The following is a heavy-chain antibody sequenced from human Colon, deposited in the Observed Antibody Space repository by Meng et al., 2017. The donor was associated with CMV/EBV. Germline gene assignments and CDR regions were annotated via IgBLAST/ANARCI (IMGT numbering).Heavy chain of an antibody. J-gene: IGHJ4*02. Sequence: ASVKVSCKASGYKFNDFGITWVRQAPGQGLEWVGWITTYNGNTEYNQKFRDRVTMTTDTSTSTAYMELRSLRSDDTAVYYCVRESSDHYDPIGFPHYWGQGTLVTVSS. CDR3: VRESSDHYDPIGFPHY. D-gene: IGHD3-22*01. CDR1: GYKFNDFG. CDR2: ITTYNGNT. V-gene: IGHV1-18*01.